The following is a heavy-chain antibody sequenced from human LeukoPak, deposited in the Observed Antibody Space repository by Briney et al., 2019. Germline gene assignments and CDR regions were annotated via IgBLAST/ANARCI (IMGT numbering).Heavy chain of an antibody. D-gene: IGHD4-17*01. Sequence: SETLSLACTVSGGSISSGSYYWSWIRQPAGKGLEWIGHIYTSGGTNYNPSLKSRVTISVDTSKNQFSLKLSSVTAADTAVYYCARPNNHYGDYVAGVVYPFDYWGQGTLVTVSS. J-gene: IGHJ4*02. CDR3: ARPNNHYGDYVAGVVYPFDY. CDR1: GGSISSGSYY. V-gene: IGHV4-61*09. CDR2: IYTSGGT.